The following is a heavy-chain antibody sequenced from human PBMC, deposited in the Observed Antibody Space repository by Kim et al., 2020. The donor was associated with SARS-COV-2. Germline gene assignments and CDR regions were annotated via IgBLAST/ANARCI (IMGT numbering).Heavy chain of an antibody. Sequence: GGSLRLSCAASGFTFSSYWMSWVRQAPGKGLEWVANIKQDGSEKYYVDSVKGRFTISRDNAKNSLYLQRNSLRAEDTAVYYCARDGNSAAGEYYYYYYGMDVWGQGTTVTVSS. CDR3: ARDGNSAAGEYYYYYYGMDV. V-gene: IGHV3-7*01. J-gene: IGHJ6*02. CDR2: IKQDGSEK. CDR1: GFTFSSYW. D-gene: IGHD6-13*01.